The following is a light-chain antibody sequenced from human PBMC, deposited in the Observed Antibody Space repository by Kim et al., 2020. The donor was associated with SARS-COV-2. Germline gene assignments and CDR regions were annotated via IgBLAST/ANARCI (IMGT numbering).Light chain of an antibody. V-gene: IGKV3-20*01. CDR1: ERVSSSQ. J-gene: IGKJ2*01. CDR2: GTS. Sequence: AILSCRRGERVSSSQVAWYQQKPGQAPRLVLYGTSNRATGIPNRFSGAGSATDFTLTISRLEPEDFAVYFCQHYGASPYIFGQGTKLEI. CDR3: QHYGASPYI.